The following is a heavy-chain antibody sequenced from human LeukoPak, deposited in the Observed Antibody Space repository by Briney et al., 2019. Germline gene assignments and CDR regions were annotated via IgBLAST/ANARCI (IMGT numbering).Heavy chain of an antibody. V-gene: IGHV3-9*03. CDR1: GFTFDDYA. Sequence: SGGSLRLSCAASGFTFDDYAMHWVRQAPGKGLEWVSGISWNSGSIGYADSVKGRFTISRDNAKNSLYLQMNSLRAEGMALYYCARGGYSYGRSKFDYWGQGTLVTVSS. CDR3: ARGGYSYGRSKFDY. D-gene: IGHD5-18*01. J-gene: IGHJ4*02. CDR2: ISWNSGSI.